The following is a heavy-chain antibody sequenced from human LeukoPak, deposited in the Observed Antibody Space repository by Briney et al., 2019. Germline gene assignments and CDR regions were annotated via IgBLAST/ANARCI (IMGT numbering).Heavy chain of an antibody. J-gene: IGHJ4*02. D-gene: IGHD3-22*01. CDR1: GFTFSNYW. Sequence: SGGSLRLSCAASGFTFSNYWMTWVRQAPGKGLEWVSVIYSGGATYYADSVKGRFTISRDKSKNTLYLQMNSLRAEDTAVYYCARGYDSGGYYWGQGTLVTVSS. V-gene: IGHV3-66*01. CDR3: ARGYDSGGYY. CDR2: IYSGGAT.